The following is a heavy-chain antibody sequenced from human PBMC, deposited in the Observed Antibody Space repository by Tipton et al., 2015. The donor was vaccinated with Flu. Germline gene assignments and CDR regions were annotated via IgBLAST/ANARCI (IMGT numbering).Heavy chain of an antibody. V-gene: IGHV3-72*01. Sequence: SLRLSCAASGFTFITYAMHWVRQAPGKGLEWVGRTRNKANSYTTEYAASVKGRFTISRDDSKNSLYLQMNSLKTEDTAVYFCARSKGGSSCCNDYWGQGTLVPVSS. CDR1: GFTFITYA. J-gene: IGHJ4*02. CDR2: TRNKANSYTT. CDR3: ARSKGGSSCCNDY. D-gene: IGHD2-2*01.